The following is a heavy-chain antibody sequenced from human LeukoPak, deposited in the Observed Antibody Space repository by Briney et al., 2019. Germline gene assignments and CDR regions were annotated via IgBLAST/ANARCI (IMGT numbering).Heavy chain of an antibody. J-gene: IGHJ4*03. CDR2: ISSSGSTI. V-gene: IGHV3-11*01. Sequence: GGSLRLSCAASGFTFSNYYMSWIRQAPGKGLEWVSYISSSGSTIYYADSVKGRFTISRDNAKNSLYLQMNSLRAEDTAVYYCARDPRDSSGYKDYWGRGTTVTVSS. CDR3: ARDPRDSSGYKDY. CDR1: GFTFSNYY. D-gene: IGHD3-22*01.